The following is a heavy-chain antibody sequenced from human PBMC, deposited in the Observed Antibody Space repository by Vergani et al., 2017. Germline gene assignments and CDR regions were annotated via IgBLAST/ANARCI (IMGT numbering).Heavy chain of an antibody. D-gene: IGHD6-19*01. CDR2: IYTSGST. J-gene: IGHJ4*02. V-gene: IGHV4-4*07. CDR3: ARVGSSSGWYAFYH. CDR1: GGSISSYY. Sequence: QVQLQESGPGLVKPSETLSLTCTVSGGSISSYYWSWIRQPAGKGLEWIGRIYTSGSTNYNPSLKSRVTISVDTSKNQFSLKLSSVTAADTAVYYCARVGSSSGWYAFYHWGQGTLVTVSS.